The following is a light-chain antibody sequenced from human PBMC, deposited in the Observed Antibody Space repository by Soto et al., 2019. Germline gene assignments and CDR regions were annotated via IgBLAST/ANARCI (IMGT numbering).Light chain of an antibody. CDR2: GAS. Sequence: EIVLTQSPGTLSLSPGERATLSCRASQSVSSSYLAWYQQKPGQAPRLLIYGASSRATGIPDRFSGSGSGTDFTLTISSLEPEDFAVYYCQQYCSSPFTFGPGTKVDIK. CDR1: QSVSSSY. CDR3: QQYCSSPFT. J-gene: IGKJ3*01. V-gene: IGKV3-20*01.